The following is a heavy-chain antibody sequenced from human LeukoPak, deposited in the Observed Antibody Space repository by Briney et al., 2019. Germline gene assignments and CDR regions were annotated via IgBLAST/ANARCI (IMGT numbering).Heavy chain of an antibody. J-gene: IGHJ4*02. CDR2: IYYSGST. Sequence: SQTLSLTCTVSGGSISSGDYYWSWIRQPPGKGLEWIGYIYYSGSTNYNPSLKSRVTISVDTSKNQFSLKLSSVTAADTAVYYCARRGDSSGWGGYYFDYWGQGTLVTVSS. D-gene: IGHD6-19*01. V-gene: IGHV4-61*08. CDR1: GGSISSGDYY. CDR3: ARRGDSSGWGGYYFDY.